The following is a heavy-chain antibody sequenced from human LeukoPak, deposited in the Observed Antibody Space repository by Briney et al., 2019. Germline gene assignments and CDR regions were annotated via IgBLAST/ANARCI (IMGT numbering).Heavy chain of an antibody. CDR2: ISGSGGST. V-gene: IGHV3-23*01. J-gene: IGHJ4*02. CDR3: ARGGSSSWYDLDHFDY. D-gene: IGHD6-13*01. Sequence: RPGGSLRLSCAASGFTFSSYAMSWVRQAPGKGLEWVSAISGSGGSTYYADSVKGRFTISRDNSKNTLYLQMNSLRAEDTAVYYCARGGSSSWYDLDHFDYWGQGTLVTVSS. CDR1: GFTFSSYA.